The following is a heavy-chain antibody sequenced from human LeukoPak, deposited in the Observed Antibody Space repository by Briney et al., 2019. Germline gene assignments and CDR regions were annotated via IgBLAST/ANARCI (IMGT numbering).Heavy chain of an antibody. CDR3: AKFGYSYGEINPEFDF. V-gene: IGHV3-30*18. CDR2: ISYDGSNK. Sequence: GRSLRLSCAASGFTFSSYGMHWVRQAPGKGLEWVAVISYDGSNKYYADSVKGRFTISRDNSKNTLYLQMNSLRVEDTAVYYCAKFGYSYGEINPEFDFWGQGTLVTVSS. D-gene: IGHD5-18*01. CDR1: GFTFSSYG. J-gene: IGHJ4*02.